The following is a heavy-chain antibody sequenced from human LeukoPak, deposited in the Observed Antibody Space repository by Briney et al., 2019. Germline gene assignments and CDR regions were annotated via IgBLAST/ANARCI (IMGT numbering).Heavy chain of an antibody. Sequence: GGSLRLSWAASGFTFSSYGMHWVGQAPGKGLEWVAVISYDGSNKYYADSVKGRFTISRDNSKNTLYLQMNSLRAEDTAVYYCAKVASGSYFDYWGQGTLVTVSS. CDR3: AKVASGSYFDY. CDR1: GFTFSSYG. J-gene: IGHJ4*02. V-gene: IGHV3-30*18. CDR2: ISYDGSNK. D-gene: IGHD1-26*01.